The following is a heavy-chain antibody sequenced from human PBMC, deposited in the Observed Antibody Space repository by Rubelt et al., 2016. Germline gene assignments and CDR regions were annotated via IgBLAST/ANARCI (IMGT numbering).Heavy chain of an antibody. CDR3: ARGGYSYGFGYYYYYGMDV. CDR1: GGSISSYY. Sequence: QVQLQESGPGLVKPSETLSLTCTVSGGSISSYYWSWIRQPPGKGLEWIGYIYYSGSTNYNPSLKSPGTISVDTSKNQFYLKLSSVTAADTAVYYCARGGYSYGFGYYYYYGMDVWGQGTTVTVSS. CDR2: IYYSGST. V-gene: IGHV4-59*01. J-gene: IGHJ6*02. D-gene: IGHD5-18*01.